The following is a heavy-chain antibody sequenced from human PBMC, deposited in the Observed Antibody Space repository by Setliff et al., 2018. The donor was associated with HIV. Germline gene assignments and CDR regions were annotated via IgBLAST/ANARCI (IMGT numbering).Heavy chain of an antibody. D-gene: IGHD6-19*01. CDR1: GYTFTDYA. CDR2: ISGSGGT. Sequence: ASVKVSCKTSGYTFTDYAIHWVRQAPGERLEWMGWISGSGGTKYSQKFQGRVTITADKSTSTAYMELSSLRSEDTAVYYCAREGGSGWYFDYWGQGTLVTV. V-gene: IGHV1-3*01. J-gene: IGHJ4*02. CDR3: AREGGSGWYFDY.